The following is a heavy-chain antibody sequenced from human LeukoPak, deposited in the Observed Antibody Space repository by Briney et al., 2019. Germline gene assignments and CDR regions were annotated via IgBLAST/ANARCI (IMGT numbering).Heavy chain of an antibody. V-gene: IGHV1-69*05. CDR2: IIPSFGTA. Sequence: SVKVSCKASGGTFSSYAISLVRQAPGQGLEWMGRIIPSFGTANYAQKFQGRVTITTDESTSTAYMELSSLRSEDTAVYYCARVGRGYSYGLTAKTENNQGYYYYMDVWGKGTTVTVSS. CDR3: ARVGRGYSYGLTAKTENNQGYYYYMDV. CDR1: GGTFSSYA. J-gene: IGHJ6*03. D-gene: IGHD5-18*01.